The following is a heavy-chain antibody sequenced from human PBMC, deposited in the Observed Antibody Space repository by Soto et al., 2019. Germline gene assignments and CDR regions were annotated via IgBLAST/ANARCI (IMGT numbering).Heavy chain of an antibody. CDR1: GFTFASYA. J-gene: IGHJ4*02. CDR2: ITTGGINT. D-gene: IGHD4-4*01. CDR3: GKVMTDYSKAVGDD. Sequence: EAQLLESGGGLVQPGESLRLSCATSGFTFASYAMTWVRQAPGKGLEWVSSITTGGINTHYADFVRGRFTISRDNSKNTVYLEMETLSAEDTAVYYCGKVMTDYSKAVGDDWGQGTLVTVSS. V-gene: IGHV3-23*01.